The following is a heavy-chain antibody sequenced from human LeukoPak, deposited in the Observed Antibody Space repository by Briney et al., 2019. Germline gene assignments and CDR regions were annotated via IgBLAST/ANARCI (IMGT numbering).Heavy chain of an antibody. Sequence: GGSLRLSCAASGFTFSSYAMSWVRQAPGKGLEWVSAISGSGGSTYYADSVKGRFTISRDNSKNTLYLQMSSLRAEDTAVYYCAKSVLWFGELLSIIDYWGQGTLVTVSS. CDR3: AKSVLWFGELLSIIDY. CDR2: ISGSGGST. CDR1: GFTFSSYA. D-gene: IGHD3-10*01. V-gene: IGHV3-23*01. J-gene: IGHJ4*02.